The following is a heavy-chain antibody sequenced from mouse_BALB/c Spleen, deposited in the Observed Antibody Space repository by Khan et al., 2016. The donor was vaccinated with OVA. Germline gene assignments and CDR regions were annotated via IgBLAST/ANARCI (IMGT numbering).Heavy chain of an antibody. CDR3: PRSIRIYFDY. CDR2: IDPENGNT. J-gene: IGHJ2*01. V-gene: IGHV14-1*02. Sequence: EVQLQQPGAELVRPGALVKLSCKASGFNIKDYYIHWVKQRPEQDLEWIGWIDPENGNTVYDPRFQGKASITADTSSNTAYLQLSSLTSEDTAVYYCPRSIRIYFDYWGQGTTLTVSS. D-gene: IGHD2-3*01. CDR1: GFNIKDYY.